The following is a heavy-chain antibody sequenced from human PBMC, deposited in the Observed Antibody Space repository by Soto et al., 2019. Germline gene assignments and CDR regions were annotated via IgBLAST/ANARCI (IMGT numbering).Heavy chain of an antibody. CDR2: ISVSGNII. CDR3: VRDNRRASGAASLDY. V-gene: IGHV3-48*03. J-gene: IGHJ4*02. CDR1: GFTFSTYE. Sequence: GGSLRLSCAASGFTFSTYEFNWVRQAPGRGLEWISYISVSGNIIKYAESVKGRFTISRDNAENSLHLHMSNLRVDDTALYFCVRDNRRASGAASLDYWGQGTQVTVSS.